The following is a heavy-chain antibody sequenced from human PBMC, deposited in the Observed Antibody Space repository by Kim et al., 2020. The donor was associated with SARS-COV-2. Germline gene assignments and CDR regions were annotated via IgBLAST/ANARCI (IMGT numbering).Heavy chain of an antibody. CDR3: AGDMVRGVISGHDYYYGMDV. Sequence: GGSLRLSCAASGFTFSSYSMNWVRQAPGKGLEWVSSISSSSSYIYYADSVKGRFTISRDNAKNSLYLQMNSLRAEDTAVYYCAGDMVRGVISGHDYYYGMDVWGQGTTVTVSS. CDR1: GFTFSSYS. CDR2: ISSSSSYI. D-gene: IGHD3-10*01. V-gene: IGHV3-21*01. J-gene: IGHJ6*02.